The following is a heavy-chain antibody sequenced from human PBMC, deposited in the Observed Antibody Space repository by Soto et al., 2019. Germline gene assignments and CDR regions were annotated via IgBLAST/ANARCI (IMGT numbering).Heavy chain of an antibody. CDR1: GGSISSGGYY. CDR2: IYYSGST. Sequence: QVQLQESGPGLVKPSQTLSLTCTVSGGSISSGGYYWSWIRQHPGKGLEWIGYIYYSGSTYYNPSLKSRVTISVDTSKNQFSLKLSSVTAAGTAVYYCARGPITGTTRAFDYWGQGTLVTVSS. J-gene: IGHJ4*02. CDR3: ARGPITGTTRAFDY. V-gene: IGHV4-31*03. D-gene: IGHD1-7*01.